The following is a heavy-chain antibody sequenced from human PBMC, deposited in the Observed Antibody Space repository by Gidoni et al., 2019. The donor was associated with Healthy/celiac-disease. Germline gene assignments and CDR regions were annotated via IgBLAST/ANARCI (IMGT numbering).Heavy chain of an antibody. CDR2: IWYDGSNK. CDR3: ARVPYDSSGYYDY. CDR1: GFPFSSYG. D-gene: IGHD3-22*01. J-gene: IGHJ4*02. Sequence: QVQLVESGGGVVQPGRSLRLSCAASGFPFSSYGMHWVRQAPGKGLEWVAVIWYDGSNKYYADSVKGRFTISRDNSKNTLYLQMNSLRAEDTAVYYCARVPYDSSGYYDYWGQGTLVTVSS. V-gene: IGHV3-33*01.